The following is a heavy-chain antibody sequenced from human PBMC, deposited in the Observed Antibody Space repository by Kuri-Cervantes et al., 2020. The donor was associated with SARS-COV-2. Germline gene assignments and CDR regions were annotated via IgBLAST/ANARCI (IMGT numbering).Heavy chain of an antibody. V-gene: IGHV3-21*01. Sequence: GESLKISCAASGFTFSSYSMNWVRQAPGKGLEWVSSISSSSSYIYYADSVKGRFTISRDNAKNTLYLQMNSLRAEDTAVHYCAKSYNWNREGVVDPWGQGTLVTVSS. D-gene: IGHD1-20*01. CDR2: ISSSSSYI. CDR1: GFTFSSYS. CDR3: AKSYNWNREGVVDP. J-gene: IGHJ5*02.